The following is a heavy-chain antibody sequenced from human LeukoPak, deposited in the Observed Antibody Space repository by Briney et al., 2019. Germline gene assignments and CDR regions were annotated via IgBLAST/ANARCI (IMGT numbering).Heavy chain of an antibody. CDR2: IIPIFGTA. D-gene: IGHD6-19*01. V-gene: IGHV1-69*13. Sequence: SVKVSCKASGGTFSSYAISWVRQAPGQGLEWMGGIIPIFGTANYAQKFQGRVTITADESTSTAYMELSSLRSEDTAVYYCARSLTGYSSGWHFDYWGQGTLVTVSS. CDR1: GGTFSSYA. CDR3: ARSLTGYSSGWHFDY. J-gene: IGHJ4*02.